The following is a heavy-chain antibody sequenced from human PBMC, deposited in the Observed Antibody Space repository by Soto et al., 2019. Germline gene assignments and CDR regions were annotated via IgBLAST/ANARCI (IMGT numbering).Heavy chain of an antibody. D-gene: IGHD3-10*01. V-gene: IGHV3-30*18. CDR3: AKERGVLDAFDI. J-gene: IGHJ3*02. Sequence: QVQLVESGGGVVQPGTSLRLSCAASGFTSSSFVIHWVRQAPGKGLEWLAVISSDGNNQYYADSVKGRFTISRDNSKNTLYLQVNSLRAEDTAVYFCAKERGVLDAFDIWGQGTMVTVS. CDR2: ISSDGNNQ. CDR1: GFTSSSFV.